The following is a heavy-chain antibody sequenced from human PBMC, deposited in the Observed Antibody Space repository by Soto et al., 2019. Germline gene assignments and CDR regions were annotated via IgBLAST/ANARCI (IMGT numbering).Heavy chain of an antibody. V-gene: IGHV2-5*02. D-gene: IGHD6-19*01. CDR3: AHNPPQDSGAFDI. Sequence: PPGKALEWLAPPYWDADNRYNPSLKSRLTLTKDTSKSQVVLTLTNVDPADTATYYCAHNPPQDSGAFDIWGQGTMVTVSS. CDR2: PYWDADN. J-gene: IGHJ3*02.